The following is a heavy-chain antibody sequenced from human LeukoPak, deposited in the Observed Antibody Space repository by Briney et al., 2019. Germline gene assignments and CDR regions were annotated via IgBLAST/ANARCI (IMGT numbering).Heavy chain of an antibody. CDR2: ISAYNGNT. CDR3: AKGLDRAAAGHYYYYMDV. J-gene: IGHJ6*03. V-gene: IGHV1-18*01. D-gene: IGHD6-13*01. CDR1: GYTFTSYG. Sequence: GASVKVSCKASGYTFTSYGISWVRQAPGQGLEWMGWISAYNGNTNYAQKLQGRVTMTTDTSTSTAYMELRSLRSDDTAVYYCAKGLDRAAAGHYYYYMDVWGKGTTVTISS.